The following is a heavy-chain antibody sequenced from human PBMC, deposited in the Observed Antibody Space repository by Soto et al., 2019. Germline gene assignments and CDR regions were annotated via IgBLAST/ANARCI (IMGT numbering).Heavy chain of an antibody. J-gene: IGHJ4*02. CDR2: LYYSGIV. D-gene: IGHD3-3*01. V-gene: IGHV4-61*01. CDR3: ARLDLTYYIDY. CDR1: GDSVNSRNCY. Sequence: NPSETLSLTCTVSGDSVNSRNCYWIWIRLPPGKGLEWIGYLYYSGIVNYNPSLKSRVTISSDTSKNQVSLKLNSVTAADTALYYCARLDLTYYIDYWGQGALVTVSS.